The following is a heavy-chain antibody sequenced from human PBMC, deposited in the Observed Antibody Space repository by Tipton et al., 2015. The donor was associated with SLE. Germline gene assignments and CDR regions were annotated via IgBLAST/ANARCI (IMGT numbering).Heavy chain of an antibody. Sequence: SLRLSCAASGFTFSSDAMSWVRLAPGKGLEWVSAISGGNGNTYYADSVKGRFTISRDISKKTLYLQMNSLRVEDTAVYYCARGDYYDSSAYVDAFDIWGQGTMVTVSS. D-gene: IGHD3-22*01. J-gene: IGHJ3*02. V-gene: IGHV3-23*01. CDR2: ISGGNGNT. CDR1: GFTFSSDA. CDR3: ARGDYYDSSAYVDAFDI.